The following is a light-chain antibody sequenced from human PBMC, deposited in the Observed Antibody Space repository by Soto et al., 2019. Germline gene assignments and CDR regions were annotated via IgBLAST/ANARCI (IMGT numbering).Light chain of an antibody. CDR1: QGVSTW. CDR3: QQAASFPIT. V-gene: IGKV1-12*01. Sequence: DIQMTQSPSSVSASVGDRVTITCRASQGVSTWLAWYQQKPGKAPNLLIYTASSLQSGAPSRFSGGGSRTDFTLPINRLEPEEFATYYCQQAASFPITFGQGTRLEMK. CDR2: TAS. J-gene: IGKJ5*01.